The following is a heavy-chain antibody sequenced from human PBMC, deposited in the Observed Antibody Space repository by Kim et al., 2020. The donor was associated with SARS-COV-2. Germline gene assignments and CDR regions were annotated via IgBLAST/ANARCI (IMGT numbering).Heavy chain of an antibody. J-gene: IGHJ6*02. CDR3: ARVDSYYDSSGYYYPLDYYYGMDV. CDR2: ISYDGSNK. V-gene: IGHV3-33*01. Sequence: GGSLRLSCAASGFTFSSYGMHWVRQAPGKGLEWVAVISYDGSNKYYADSVKGRFTISRDNSKNTLYLQMNSLRAEDTAVYYCARVDSYYDSSGYYYPLDYYYGMDVWGQGTTVTVSS. D-gene: IGHD3-22*01. CDR1: GFTFSSYG.